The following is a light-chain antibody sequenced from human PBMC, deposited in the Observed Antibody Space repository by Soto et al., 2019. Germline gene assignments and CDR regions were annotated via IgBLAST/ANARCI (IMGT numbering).Light chain of an antibody. V-gene: IGLV1-47*01. CDR2: RNN. J-gene: IGLJ1*01. Sequence: QSVLTQPPSASGAPGQRVTISCSGSSSNTGSNYVYWYQQLPGTAPKLLIYRNNQRPSGVPDRFSGSKSGTSASLAISGLRSEDEADYSCAAWDDGLSGFVFGAGTKVTVL. CDR3: AAWDDGLSGFV. CDR1: SSNTGSNY.